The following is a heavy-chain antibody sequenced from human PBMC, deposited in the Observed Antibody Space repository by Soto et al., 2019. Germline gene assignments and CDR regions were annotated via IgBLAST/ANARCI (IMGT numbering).Heavy chain of an antibody. V-gene: IGHV1-69*01. CDR3: ARDYYDSRGYYTNYYYYGMDV. D-gene: IGHD3-22*01. J-gene: IGHJ6*02. CDR1: GGTFSSYA. Sequence: QVQLVQSGAEVKKPGSSVKVSCKASGGTFSSYAISWVRQAPGQGLEWMGGIIPILGTANYAQKFQGRVTITADESTSTAYMELSSLRSEDTAVYYCARDYYDSRGYYTNYYYYGMDVWGQGTPVTVSS. CDR2: IIPILGTA.